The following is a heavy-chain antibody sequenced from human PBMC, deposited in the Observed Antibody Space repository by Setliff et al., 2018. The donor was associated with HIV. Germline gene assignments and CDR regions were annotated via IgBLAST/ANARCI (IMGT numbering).Heavy chain of an antibody. V-gene: IGHV1-8*02. CDR1: GYTFTSYD. CDR2: MNPNSGNT. J-gene: IGHJ4*01. Sequence: ASVKVSCKASGYTFTSYDINWVRQATGQGLEWMGWMNPNSGNTGYAQKFQGRVTMTRDTYISTVYMELSRLRSDDTAVYYFTRGDSSGYFEYWGHGTLVTVSS. CDR3: TRGDSSGYFEY. D-gene: IGHD3-22*01.